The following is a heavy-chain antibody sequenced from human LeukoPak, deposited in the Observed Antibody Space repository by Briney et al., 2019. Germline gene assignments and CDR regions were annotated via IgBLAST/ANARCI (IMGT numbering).Heavy chain of an antibody. V-gene: IGHV4-34*01. J-gene: IGHJ6*02. Sequence: SGTLSLTCAVYGGSFSGYYWSWIRQPPGKGLEWIGEINHSGSTNYNPSLKSRVTISVDTSKNQFSLKLSSVTAADTAVYYCARSSRYYYGMDVWGQGTTVTVSS. CDR1: GGSFSGYY. CDR3: ARSSRYYYGMDV. CDR2: INHSGST.